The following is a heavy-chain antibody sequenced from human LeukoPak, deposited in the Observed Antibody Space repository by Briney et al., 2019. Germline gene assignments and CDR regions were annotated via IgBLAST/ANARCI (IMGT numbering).Heavy chain of an antibody. J-gene: IGHJ4*02. CDR2: ISEAI. D-gene: IGHD3-16*01. CDR1: GFVFSRDN. Sequence: PGGSLRLSCIASGFVFSRDNMNWVRRAPGKGLERVAHISEAIYYADSVQGRFTISRDNAKNSLYLQMSNLRAEDTAMYYCVREVGRPKTFYFDSWGRGTPVTVSS. CDR3: VREVGRPKTFYFDS. V-gene: IGHV3-48*04.